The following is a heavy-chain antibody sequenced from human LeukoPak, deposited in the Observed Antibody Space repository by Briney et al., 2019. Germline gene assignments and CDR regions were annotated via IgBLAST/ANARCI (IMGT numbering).Heavy chain of an antibody. V-gene: IGHV3-74*01. Sequence: GGSLRLSCVASGFTFSSYWMHWVRQDPRKGLVWVSRINGDGRNINYADSVRGRFTISRDNSNNTLYLQMNSLRAEDTAVYYCAKGDEYSSSSGYFDYWGQGTLVTVSS. D-gene: IGHD6-6*01. CDR1: GFTFSSYW. J-gene: IGHJ4*02. CDR3: AKGDEYSSSSGYFDY. CDR2: INGDGRNI.